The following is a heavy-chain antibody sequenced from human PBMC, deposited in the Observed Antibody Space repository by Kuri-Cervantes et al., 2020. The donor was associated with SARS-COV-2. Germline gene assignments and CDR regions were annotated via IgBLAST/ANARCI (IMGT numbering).Heavy chain of an antibody. V-gene: IGHV5-51*01. Sequence: GESLKISCKGSGYSFTNYWIGWVRQMPGKGLEWMGIIYPGDSDTRYSPSFQGQVIISADESISTAFLQWSSLKASDTAMYYCARSTPFRRLVVISQGGAFDIWGQGTMVTVSS. D-gene: IGHD3-22*01. J-gene: IGHJ3*02. CDR3: ARSTPFRRLVVISQGGAFDI. CDR2: IYPGDSDT. CDR1: GYSFTNYW.